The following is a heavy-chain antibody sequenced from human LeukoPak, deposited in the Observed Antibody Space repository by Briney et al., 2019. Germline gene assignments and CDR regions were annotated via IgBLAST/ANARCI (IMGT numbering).Heavy chain of an antibody. CDR1: GYTCSISH. D-gene: IGHD1-26*01. J-gene: IGHJ4*02. CDR3: AIYGLVGAMISVRLY. V-gene: IGHV1-2*02. CDR2: MNPNSGAT. Sequence: GASVKLSFNSTGYTCSISHFYWSRLAPGQGLEWMGWMNPNSGATHYAQKFQGRVTLTRDTSIDTAYMEKISLTSDDTAAYYCAIYGLVGAMISVRLYSGEGALVTISS.